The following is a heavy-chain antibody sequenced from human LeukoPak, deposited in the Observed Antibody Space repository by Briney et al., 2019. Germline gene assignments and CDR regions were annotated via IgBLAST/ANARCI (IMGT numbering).Heavy chain of an antibody. CDR1: GFTFSSYS. J-gene: IGHJ3*02. D-gene: IGHD2-21*02. V-gene: IGHV3-21*01. CDR2: ISSSSSYI. CDR3: AKDLRAYCGGDCYSDAFDI. Sequence: GGSLGLSCAASGFTFSSYSMNWVRQAPGKGLEWVSSISSSSSYIYYADSVKGRFTISRDNAKNSLYLQMNSLRAEDTAAYYCAKDLRAYCGGDCYSDAFDIWGQGAMVTVSS.